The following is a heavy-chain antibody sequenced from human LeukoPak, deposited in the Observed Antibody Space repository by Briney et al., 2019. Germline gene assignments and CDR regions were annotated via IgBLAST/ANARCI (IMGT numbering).Heavy chain of an antibody. V-gene: IGHV3-64D*09. J-gene: IGHJ4*02. CDR2: ISGGGGTT. D-gene: IGHD1-26*01. CDR1: GFTFNTYT. Sequence: PGGSLRLSCSASGFTFNTYTMHWVRQAPGKGLEYVSSISGGGGTTFYADSVRGRFTISRDSSKNTLYLQMSSLRAEDTALYYCVKDLSGTYSFDYWGQGTLVTISS. CDR3: VKDLSGTYSFDY.